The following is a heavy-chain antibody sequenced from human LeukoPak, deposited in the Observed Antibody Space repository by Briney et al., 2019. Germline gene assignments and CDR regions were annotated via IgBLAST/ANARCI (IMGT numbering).Heavy chain of an antibody. CDR3: ARVGAGGRRGYWFDP. D-gene: IGHD1-26*01. J-gene: IGHJ5*02. CDR2: SSTYNGNT. V-gene: IGHV1-18*01. CDR1: GYIFTSYG. Sequence: ASVKVSCKASGYIFTSYGISWVRQAPGLGLEWMGWSSTYNGNTNYAQKFQGRVTMTTDTSTSTAYMDLRSLTSDDTAVYYCARVGAGGRRGYWFDPWGQGTLVTVSS.